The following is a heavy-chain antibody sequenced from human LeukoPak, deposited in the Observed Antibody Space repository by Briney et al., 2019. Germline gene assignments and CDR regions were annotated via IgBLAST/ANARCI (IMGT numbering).Heavy chain of an antibody. V-gene: IGHV4-59*01. J-gene: IGHJ4*02. CDR1: GGSISSYY. CDR3: ARVRGRIAAAGGLDY. Sequence: PSETLSLTCTVSGGSISSYYWSWIRQPPGKGLEWIGYIYYSGSTNYNPSLKSRVTISVDTSKNQFSLKLSSVTAADTAVYYCARVRGRIAAAGGLDYWGQGTLVTVSS. D-gene: IGHD6-13*01. CDR2: IYYSGST.